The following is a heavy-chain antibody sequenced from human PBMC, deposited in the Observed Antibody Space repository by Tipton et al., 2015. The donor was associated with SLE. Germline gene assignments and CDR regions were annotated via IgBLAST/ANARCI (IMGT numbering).Heavy chain of an antibody. V-gene: IGHV1-3*01. CDR2: INAGNGNT. J-gene: IGHJ3*02. D-gene: IGHD4-17*01. Sequence: QLVQSGAEVKKPGASVKVSCKASGYTFTSYAMHWVRQAPGQRLEWIGWINAGNGNTKYSQKFQGRVTITRGTSASTAYMELSSLISEDTAVYYCARVTYGEGAFDIWGQGTMVTVSS. CDR3: ARVTYGEGAFDI. CDR1: GYTFTSYA.